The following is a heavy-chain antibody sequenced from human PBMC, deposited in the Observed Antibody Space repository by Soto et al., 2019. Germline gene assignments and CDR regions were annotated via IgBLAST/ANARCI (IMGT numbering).Heavy chain of an antibody. CDR2: ISSRSNI. CDR3: AREYTAWPLAYGLDV. J-gene: IGHJ6*02. V-gene: IGHV3-21*01. D-gene: IGHD2-2*02. Sequence: PGGSLRLSFVGSGFPFSNFSINWVRPAPGKGLEWVSSISSRSNIYYADSVKGRFTISRDNAKNSVSLQMNSLRAEDTAVYYCAREYTAWPLAYGLDVWGQGTTVTVSS. CDR1: GFPFSNFS.